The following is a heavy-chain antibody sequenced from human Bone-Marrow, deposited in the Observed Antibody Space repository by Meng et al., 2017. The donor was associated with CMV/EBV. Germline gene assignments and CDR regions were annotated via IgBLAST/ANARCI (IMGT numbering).Heavy chain of an antibody. CDR2: ISSSSSYI. CDR1: GFTFSSYS. CDR3: ARWVTASYSRGYSYGREDY. D-gene: IGHD5-18*01. V-gene: IGHV3-21*01. Sequence: GGSLRLSCAASGFTFSSYSMNWVRQAPGKGLEWVSSISSSSSYIYYADSVKGRFTISRDNAKNSLYLQMNSLRAEDTAVYYCARWVTASYSRGYSYGREDYWGQGTLVTVSS. J-gene: IGHJ4*02.